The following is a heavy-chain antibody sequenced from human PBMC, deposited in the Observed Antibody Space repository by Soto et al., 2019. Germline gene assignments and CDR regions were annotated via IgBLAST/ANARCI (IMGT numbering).Heavy chain of an antibody. V-gene: IGHV3-74*01. CDR2: ISPDGSST. J-gene: IGHJ4*02. CDR1: GFTFSTYW. D-gene: IGHD3-3*01. Sequence: EAQLVESGGGLVQPGGSLRLSCAASGFTFSTYWMHWVRQAPGKGLVWVSRISPDGSSTAYADSVKGRFTISRDNAKNTLYLHMLSLRAEDTAVYFCARDPPVIGVDFWGQGTLVAVSS. CDR3: ARDPPVIGVDF.